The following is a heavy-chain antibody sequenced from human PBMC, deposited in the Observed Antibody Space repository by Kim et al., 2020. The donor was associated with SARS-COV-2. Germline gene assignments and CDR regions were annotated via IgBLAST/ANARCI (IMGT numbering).Heavy chain of an antibody. Sequence: GGSLRLSCVASGFSFSNYSMNWVRQAPGKGLEWVSCISNSGGSIYYADSVKGRFTISRDTAKNSLYLQMNSLRVEDTAVYYCARDGRPCGGYGYVDYWG. CDR3: ARDGRPCGGYGYVDY. V-gene: IGHV3-48*01. J-gene: IGHJ4*01. CDR1: GFSFSNYS. D-gene: IGHD5-18*01. CDR2: ISNSGGSI.